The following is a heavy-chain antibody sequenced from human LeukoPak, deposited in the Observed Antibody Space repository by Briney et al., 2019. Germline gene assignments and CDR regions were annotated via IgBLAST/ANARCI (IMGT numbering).Heavy chain of an antibody. CDR3: ARSPHYYGSGSLDY. CDR1: GGSISNYW. CDR2: INHSGST. J-gene: IGHJ4*02. V-gene: IGHV4-34*01. D-gene: IGHD3-10*01. Sequence: LVKPSETLSLTCTASGGSISNYWWSWIRQPPGKGLEWIGEINHSGSTNYNPSLKSRVTISVDTSKNQFSLKLSSVTAADTAVYYCARSPHYYGSGSLDYWGQGTLVTVSS.